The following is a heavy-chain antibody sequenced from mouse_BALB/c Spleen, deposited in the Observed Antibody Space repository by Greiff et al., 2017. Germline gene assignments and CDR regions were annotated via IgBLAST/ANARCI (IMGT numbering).Heavy chain of an antibody. CDR1: GFTFSSYA. Sequence: EVMLVESGGGLVKPGGSLKLSCAASGFTFSSYAMSWVRQTPEKRLEWVASISSGGSTYYPDSVKGRFTISRDNARNILYLQMSSLRSEDTAMYYCARGPDYGYYFDYWGQGTTLTVSS. V-gene: IGHV5-6-5*01. D-gene: IGHD1-2*01. CDR3: ARGPDYGYYFDY. J-gene: IGHJ2*01. CDR2: ISSGGST.